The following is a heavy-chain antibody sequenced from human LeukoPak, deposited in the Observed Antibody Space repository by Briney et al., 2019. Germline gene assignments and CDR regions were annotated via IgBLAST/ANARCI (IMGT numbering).Heavy chain of an antibody. V-gene: IGHV3-23*01. CDR2: ISVSGNT. CDR1: GFTLSSYA. Sequence: GGSLRLSCAASGFTLSSYAMSWVHQAPGKGLEWVSAISVSGNTYHADSVKGRFTISRDSSKNTLYLQMNRLRAEDAAVYYCAKAPVTTCSGAYCYPFDYWGQGTLVTVSS. J-gene: IGHJ4*02. D-gene: IGHD2-21*01. CDR3: AKAPVTTCSGAYCYPFDY.